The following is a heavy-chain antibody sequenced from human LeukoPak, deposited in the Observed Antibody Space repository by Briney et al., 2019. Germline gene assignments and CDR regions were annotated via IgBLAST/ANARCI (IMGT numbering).Heavy chain of an antibody. CDR2: IYYSGTA. V-gene: IGHV4-61*01. Sequence: PETLSLTCTVSGGSFSSDRYYWSWIRQPPGKGLEWIGYIYYSGTANYDPSLKSRVTISVDTSKNQFSLKLSSVTAADTAVYYCARGQIVAPVDYWGQGTLVTVSS. J-gene: IGHJ4*02. D-gene: IGHD3-22*01. CDR3: ARGQIVAPVDY. CDR1: GGSFSSDRYY.